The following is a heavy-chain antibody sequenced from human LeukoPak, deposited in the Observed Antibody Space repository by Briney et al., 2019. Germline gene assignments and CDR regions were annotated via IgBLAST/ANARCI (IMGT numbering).Heavy chain of an antibody. CDR3: ARDDTYYYDSSGYYYGGQFDP. V-gene: IGHV4-61*02. CDR1: GGPISSGSYY. CDR2: IYTSGST. D-gene: IGHD3-22*01. Sequence: PSQTLSPTCTVSGGPISSGSYYWSWIRQPAGKGLEWIGRIYTSGSTNYNPSLKSRVTISVDTSKNQFSLKLSSVTAADTAVYYCARDDTYYYDSSGYYYGGQFDPWGQGTLVTVSS. J-gene: IGHJ5*02.